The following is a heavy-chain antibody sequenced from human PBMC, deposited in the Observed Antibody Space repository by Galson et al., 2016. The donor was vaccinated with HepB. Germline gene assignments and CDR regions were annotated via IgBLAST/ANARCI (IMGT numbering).Heavy chain of an antibody. V-gene: IGHV4-31*03. CDR3: ARGYCSSTTCQTVDY. CDR1: GGSISSGGFY. CDR2: IYYSGST. D-gene: IGHD2-2*01. J-gene: IGHJ4*02. Sequence: TLSLTCTVSGGSISSGGFYWTWIRQHPGKGLEWIGYIYYSGSTYYNSSLRSRVTISVDTSKNQFSLKLSSVTAADTAMYYCARGYCSSTTCQTVDYWGQGTLVTVSS.